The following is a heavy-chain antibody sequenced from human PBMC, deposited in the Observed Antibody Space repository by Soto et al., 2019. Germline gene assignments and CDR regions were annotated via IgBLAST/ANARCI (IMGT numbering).Heavy chain of an antibody. D-gene: IGHD4-17*01. J-gene: IGHJ4*02. V-gene: IGHV3-30*03. CDR3: ARHGESKYFDY. CDR1: TFTSGFIFNDYG. CDR2: ISYDATKT. Sequence: QVHLVESGGGVVQPGGSLRLSCTGSTFTSGFIFNDYGIHWVRQSPGRGPEWVALISYDATKTYYPDSVRGRFTISRDHSKNTVYLQINSLRPEDTAIYYCARHGESKYFDYWGQGTLVTVSS.